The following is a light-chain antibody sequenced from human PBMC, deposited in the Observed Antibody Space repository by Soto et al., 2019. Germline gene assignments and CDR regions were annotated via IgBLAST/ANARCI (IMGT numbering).Light chain of an antibody. CDR2: LGS. CDR3: MQALQTPLT. J-gene: IGKJ4*01. Sequence: VMTQSPLSLPVTPGEPASISCRSSQSLLHSNGYNYLDWYLQKPGQSPQLLIYLGSNRASGVPVRFSGSGSGTDFTLKISRVEAEDVGVYYCMQALQTPLTFGGGTKVEIK. CDR1: QSLLHSNGYNY. V-gene: IGKV2-28*01.